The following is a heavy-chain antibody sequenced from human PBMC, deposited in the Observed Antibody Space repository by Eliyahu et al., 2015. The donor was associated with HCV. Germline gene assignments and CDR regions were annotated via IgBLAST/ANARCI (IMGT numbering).Heavy chain of an antibody. Sequence: QVQLQQWGAGLLKPSETLSLTCAVYGGSFSGYYWSWIRQPPGKGLEWIGEINHSGSTNYNPSLKSRVTISVDTSKNQFSLKLSSVTAADTAVYYCARADHCSSTSCYVRVFDPWGQGTLVTVSS. CDR2: INHSGST. D-gene: IGHD2-2*01. V-gene: IGHV4-34*01. J-gene: IGHJ5*02. CDR3: ARADHCSSTSCYVRVFDP. CDR1: GGSFSGYY.